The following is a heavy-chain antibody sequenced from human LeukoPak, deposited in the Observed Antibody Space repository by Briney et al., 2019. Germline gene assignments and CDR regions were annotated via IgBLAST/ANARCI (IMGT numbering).Heavy chain of an antibody. V-gene: IGHV3-33*01. CDR3: AGRVTGYSSGYVY. Sequence: GGSLRLSCAASGFTFSSYGMHWVRQAPGKGLEWVAVIWYDGSNKYYADSVKGRFTISRDNSKNTLYLQMNSLRAEDTAVYYCAGRVTGYSSGYVYWGQGTLVTVSS. J-gene: IGHJ4*02. CDR1: GFTFSSYG. CDR2: IWYDGSNK. D-gene: IGHD5-18*01.